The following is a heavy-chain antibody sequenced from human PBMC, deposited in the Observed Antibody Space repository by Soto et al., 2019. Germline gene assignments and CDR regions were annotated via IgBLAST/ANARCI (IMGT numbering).Heavy chain of an antibody. J-gene: IGHJ5*02. CDR2: IIPIFGTA. D-gene: IGHD4-17*01. CDR3: ARDQAAPVTTLNWFAP. V-gene: IGHV1-69*01. Sequence: QVQLVQSGAEVKKPGSSVKVSCKASGGTFSSYAISWVRQAPGQGLEWMGGIIPIFGTANYAQKFQGRVTITADESTSTADMELSSLRSEDTAVYYCARDQAAPVTTLNWFAPWGQGTLVTVSS. CDR1: GGTFSSYA.